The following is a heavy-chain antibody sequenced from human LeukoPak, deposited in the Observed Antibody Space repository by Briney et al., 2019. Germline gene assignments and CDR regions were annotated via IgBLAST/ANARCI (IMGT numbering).Heavy chain of an antibody. Sequence: PGGSLRLSCAASGFTFDDYAMHWVRQAPGKGLEWVAVISYDGSNKYYADSVKGRFTISRDNSKNTLYLQMNSLRAEDTAVYYCARSRVSRGSYYPLDYWGQGTLVTVSS. CDR2: ISYDGSNK. D-gene: IGHD1-26*01. CDR3: ARSRVSRGSYYPLDY. V-gene: IGHV3-30-3*01. J-gene: IGHJ4*02. CDR1: GFTFDDYA.